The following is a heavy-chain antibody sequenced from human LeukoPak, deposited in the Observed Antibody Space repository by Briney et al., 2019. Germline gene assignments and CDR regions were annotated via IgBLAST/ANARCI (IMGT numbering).Heavy chain of an antibody. D-gene: IGHD3-22*01. V-gene: IGHV3-23*01. CDR2: ISGSGGST. CDR1: GFAFSSYG. J-gene: IGHJ4*02. Sequence: GGSLRLSCAASGFAFSSYGMSWVRQAPGRGLEWVSAISGSGGSTYYADSVKGRFTISRDNSKNTLYLQMNSLRAEDTAVYYCAKWRYDSSGYYFGYWGQGTLVTVSS. CDR3: AKWRYDSSGYYFGY.